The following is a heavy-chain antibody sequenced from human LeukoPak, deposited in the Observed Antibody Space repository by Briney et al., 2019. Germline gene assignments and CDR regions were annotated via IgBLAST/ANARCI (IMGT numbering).Heavy chain of an antibody. CDR3: TRDSQLEWFYL. Sequence: SETLSLTCSVSGDSISRSSYYWGWIRQPPGEGLEWIGTIYYDGSTYHNPSLKSRVTISVDASKNQFSLKLRSVTAADTAVYYCTRDSQLEWFYLWGQGTLVTVSS. J-gene: IGHJ5*01. D-gene: IGHD3-10*01. CDR1: GDSISRSSYY. CDR2: IYYDGST. V-gene: IGHV4-39*07.